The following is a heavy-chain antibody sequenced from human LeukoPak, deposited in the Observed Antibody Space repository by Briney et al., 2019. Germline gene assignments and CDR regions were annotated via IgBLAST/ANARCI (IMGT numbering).Heavy chain of an antibody. J-gene: IGHJ4*02. CDR1: GFTFDDYA. CDR2: IRYDGSNK. CDR3: AKVGAAGTAYYFDY. D-gene: IGHD6-13*01. Sequence: GGSLRLSCAASGFTFDDYAMHWVRQAPGKGLEWVAFIRYDGSNKYYADSVKGRFTISRDNSKNTLYLQMNSLRAEDTAVYYCAKVGAAGTAYYFDYWGQGTLVTVSS. V-gene: IGHV3-30*02.